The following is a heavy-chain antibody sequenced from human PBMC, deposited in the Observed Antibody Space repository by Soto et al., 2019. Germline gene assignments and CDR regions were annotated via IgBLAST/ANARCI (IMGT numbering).Heavy chain of an antibody. J-gene: IGHJ6*02. CDR2: IYYSGST. CDR3: PRDCRSPPGGMDL. CDR1: GGSINRGDYH. Sequence: SETLSLTCTVSGGSINRGDYHWTWIRQTPGKGLEWIGTIYYSGSTYYNPSLKSRTRISVATSNNQFSLKLSSVPAADTAVYYSPRDCRSPPGGMDLWAQGTTVTVCS. V-gene: IGHV4-30-4*01.